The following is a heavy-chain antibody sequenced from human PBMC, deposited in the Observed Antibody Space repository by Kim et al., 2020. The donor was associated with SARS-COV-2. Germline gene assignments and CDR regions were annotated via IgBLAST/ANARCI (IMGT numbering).Heavy chain of an antibody. Sequence: GYAQKFQGRVTVTRDNSIRTAYLELSNLRSEDTAVYYCARITSGWPNWFDSWGQGTLVTVSS. V-gene: IGHV1-8*01. D-gene: IGHD6-19*01. J-gene: IGHJ5*01. CDR3: ARITSGWPNWFDS.